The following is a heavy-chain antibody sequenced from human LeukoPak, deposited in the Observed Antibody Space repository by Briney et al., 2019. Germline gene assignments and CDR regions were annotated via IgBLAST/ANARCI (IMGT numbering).Heavy chain of an antibody. V-gene: IGHV3-30*18. D-gene: IGHD3-3*01. CDR3: AKDNPITIFGVVIGRLNWFDP. Sequence: PGRSLRLSCAASGFTFSSYGMHWVRQAPGKGLEWVAVISYDGSNKYYADSVKGRFTISRDNSKNTLYLQMNSLRAEDTAVYYCAKDNPITIFGVVIGRLNWFDPWGQGTLVTVSS. CDR1: GFTFSSYG. CDR2: ISYDGSNK. J-gene: IGHJ5*02.